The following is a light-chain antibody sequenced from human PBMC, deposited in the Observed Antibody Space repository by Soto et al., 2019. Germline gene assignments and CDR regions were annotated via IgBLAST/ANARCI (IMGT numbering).Light chain of an antibody. CDR3: SSYAGSNIVV. CDR2: EVS. V-gene: IGLV2-8*01. CDR1: SSDVGGYNF. Sequence: QSALTQPPSASGSPGQSVTISCTGTSSDVGGYNFVSWYQQHPGKAPKLMIYEVSERPSGVPDRFSGSKSGNMASLTVSGLQAVDEADYYCSSYAGSNIVVFGGGTKLTVL. J-gene: IGLJ2*01.